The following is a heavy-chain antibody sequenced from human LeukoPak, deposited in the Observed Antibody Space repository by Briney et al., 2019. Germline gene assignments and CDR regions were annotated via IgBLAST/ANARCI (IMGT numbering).Heavy chain of an antibody. D-gene: IGHD3-22*01. CDR1: GFTFSSYA. CDR3: ARGFRRYYYDSSGYNHYYYMDV. V-gene: IGHV3-30*04. J-gene: IGHJ6*03. Sequence: GRSLRLSCAASGFTFSSYAMHWVRQAPGKGLEWVAVISYDGSNKYYADSVKGRFTISRDNSKNTLYLQMNSLRAEDTALYHCARGFRRYYYDSSGYNHYYYMDVWGKGTTVTISS. CDR2: ISYDGSNK.